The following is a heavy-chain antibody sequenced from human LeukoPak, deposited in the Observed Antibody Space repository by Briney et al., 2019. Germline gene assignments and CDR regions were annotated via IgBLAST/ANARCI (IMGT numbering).Heavy chain of an antibody. CDR1: GASVSGKF. V-gene: IGHV4-59*02. D-gene: IGHD3/OR15-3a*01. CDR3: VGGGDWLPEY. Sequence: SETLSLTCTVSGASVSGKFWSWTRHSPGNGLEWIGLIYYSGSTKFNPSLKSRVAMSVDTSNNQFSLSLNSVTTTDTAVYFCVGGGDWLPEYWGHGTQVIVSS. CDR2: IYYSGST. J-gene: IGHJ4*01.